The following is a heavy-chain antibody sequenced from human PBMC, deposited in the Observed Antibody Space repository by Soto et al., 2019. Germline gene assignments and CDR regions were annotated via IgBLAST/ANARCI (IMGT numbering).Heavy chain of an antibody. D-gene: IGHD6-13*01. CDR1: GYIFTNYY. Sequence: QVQLVQSGAEVKKPGASVKVSCKASGYIFTNYYIHWVRQAPGQGLEWMAIINPLPTSGSTNYAQKFQGRVTVTRDTSTCTVYLELSSLRSDDTAVYYCARDLAAAAYWGQGTLVTVSS. CDR2: INPLPTSGST. V-gene: IGHV1-46*03. CDR3: ARDLAAAAY. J-gene: IGHJ4*02.